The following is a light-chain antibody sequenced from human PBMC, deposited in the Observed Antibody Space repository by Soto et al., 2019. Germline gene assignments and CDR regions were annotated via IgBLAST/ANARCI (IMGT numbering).Light chain of an antibody. CDR3: RQHTSWLPIT. CDR2: GSS. Sequence: VRSNSATTLSVSPWYPSTFCFSSSRSVSGSLSWYQQKPGQTPRLLIYGSSTRATGVPARFSGSGSGTEFTLTISSLLSADYAVYYCRQHTSWLPITFGQGTRLEIK. J-gene: IGKJ5*01. CDR1: RSVSGS. V-gene: IGKV3-15*01.